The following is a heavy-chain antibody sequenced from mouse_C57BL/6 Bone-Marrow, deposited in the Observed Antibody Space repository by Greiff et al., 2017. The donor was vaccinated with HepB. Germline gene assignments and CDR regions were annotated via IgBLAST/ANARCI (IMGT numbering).Heavy chain of an antibody. D-gene: IGHD2-1*01. CDR1: GFTFSDYY. Sequence: EVQVVESGGGLVQPGGSLKLSCAASGFTFSDYYMYWVRQTPEKRLEWVAYISNGGGSTYYPDTVKGRFTISRDNAKNTLYLQMSRLKSEDTAMYYCARQYGNYPSYWYFDVWGTGTTVTVSS. V-gene: IGHV5-12*01. CDR3: ARQYGNYPSYWYFDV. CDR2: ISNGGGST. J-gene: IGHJ1*03.